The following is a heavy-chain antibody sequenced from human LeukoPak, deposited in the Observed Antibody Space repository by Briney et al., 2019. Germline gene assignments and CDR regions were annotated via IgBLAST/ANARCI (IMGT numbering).Heavy chain of an antibody. J-gene: IGHJ4*02. V-gene: IGHV4-59*12. Sequence: SETLSLTCTVSNGSISHSYWSWIRQPPGKGLEWIGYIYYSGSTNYNPSLKSRVTISVDTSKNQFSLKLSSVTAADTAVYYCARTGYYHAGSAYYYTDYWGQGTLVTVSS. CDR1: NGSISHSY. CDR3: ARTGYYHAGSAYYYTDY. D-gene: IGHD3-22*01. CDR2: IYYSGST.